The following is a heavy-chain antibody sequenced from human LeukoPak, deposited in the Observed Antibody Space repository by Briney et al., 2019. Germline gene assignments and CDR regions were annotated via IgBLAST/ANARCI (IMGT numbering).Heavy chain of an antibody. CDR1: GGSISSANYY. CDR3: ATDTGHYAPETPGFTRFDP. D-gene: IGHD2-2*01. J-gene: IGHJ5*02. CDR2: VYNSGST. Sequence: TPSETLSLTCTVSGGSISSANYYWGWIRQPSGKGLEWIGSVYNSGSTYYNPSLKSRVIVSLHMSQNQFSLRLTSVTAADTAIYYCATDTGHYAPETPGFTRFDPWGQGTLVTVSS. V-gene: IGHV4-39*07.